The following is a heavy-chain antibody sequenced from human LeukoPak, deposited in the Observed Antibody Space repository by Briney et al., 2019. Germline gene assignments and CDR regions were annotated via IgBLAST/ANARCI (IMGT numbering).Heavy chain of an antibody. CDR2: TYYRSKWYS. CDR3: ARDLGTSGWHTFDY. V-gene: IGHV6-1*01. CDR1: GDSVSSNNGA. J-gene: IGHJ4*02. Sequence: SQTLSLTCGISGDSVSSNNGAWNWIRQSPSRGLEWLGRTYYRSKWYSDYAASVQGRITINADTSKNQFSLQLYSVTPEDTAVYYRARDLGTSGWHTFDYWGQGTLVTVSS. D-gene: IGHD6-19*01.